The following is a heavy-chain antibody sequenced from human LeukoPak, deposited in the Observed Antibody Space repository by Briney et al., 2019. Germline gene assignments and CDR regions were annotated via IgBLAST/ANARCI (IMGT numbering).Heavy chain of an antibody. CDR1: GFAFNNYA. J-gene: IGHJ5*02. Sequence: GGSLRLSCAASGFAFNNYAMHWVRQAPGKGLGWVAFISYDGSDIYYADSVKGRFTISRDNSKNTLYLQMNSLRVEDTAVYFCARDQPGTYTLSGAWGQGTLVTVSS. CDR2: ISYDGSDI. CDR3: ARDQPGTYTLSGA. D-gene: IGHD1-14*01. V-gene: IGHV3-30-3*01.